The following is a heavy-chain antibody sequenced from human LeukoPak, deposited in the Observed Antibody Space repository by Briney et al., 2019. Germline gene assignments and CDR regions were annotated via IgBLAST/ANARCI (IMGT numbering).Heavy chain of an antibody. Sequence: GSLRLSCAASGFTFSSNSMNWVRQAPGKGLEWVSSISSSSSYIYYADSVKGRFTISRDNAKNSLYLQMNSLRAEDTAVYYCARGGRGYCSSTSCYTNYYYYMDVWGKGTTVTVSS. CDR1: GFTFSSNS. J-gene: IGHJ6*03. CDR2: ISSSSSYI. CDR3: ARGGRGYCSSTSCYTNYYYYMDV. D-gene: IGHD2-2*02. V-gene: IGHV3-21*01.